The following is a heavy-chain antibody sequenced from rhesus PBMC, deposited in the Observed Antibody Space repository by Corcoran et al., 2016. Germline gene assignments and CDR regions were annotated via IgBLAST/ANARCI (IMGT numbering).Heavy chain of an antibody. D-gene: IGHD5-42*01. CDR3: ARYKGYSGYNYMY. CDR1: GGSFRTDW. V-gene: IGHV4-80*01. Sequence: QVQLQESGPGRVKPSETLSLTCAVSGGSFRTDWWTWSRPPPGRGLEWIGEINGNIRSTNDNPSLESRITISKDASNNQFTLKLNSVTAADTAVYYCARYKGYSGYNYMYWGQGVLVTVSS. CDR2: INGNIRST. J-gene: IGHJ4*01.